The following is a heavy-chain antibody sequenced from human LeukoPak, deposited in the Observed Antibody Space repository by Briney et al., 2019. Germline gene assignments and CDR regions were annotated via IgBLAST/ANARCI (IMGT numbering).Heavy chain of an antibody. D-gene: IGHD3-10*01. V-gene: IGHV4-34*01. CDR3: ARYRVRSRFDY. Sequence: SETLSLTCAVYGGSFSGYYWSWIRQPPGKGLEWIGEINHSGSTNYIPSLKSRVTISVDTSKNQFSLKLSSVTAADTAVYYCARYRVRSRFDYWGQGTLVTVSS. CDR2: INHSGST. CDR1: GGSFSGYY. J-gene: IGHJ4*02.